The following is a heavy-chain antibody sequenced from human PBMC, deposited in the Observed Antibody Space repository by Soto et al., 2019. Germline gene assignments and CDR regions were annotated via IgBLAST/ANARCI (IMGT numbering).Heavy chain of an antibody. CDR2: INHSGST. CDR1: AGSCSGYY. D-gene: IGHD6-13*01. V-gene: IGHV4-34*01. CDR3: ARVLHSSTCTLRLDS. J-gene: IGHJ4*02. Sequence: SETQSLTCAVYAGSCSGYYWSWIRQPPGKGLEWIGEINHSGSTNYNPSLKSRVTISIDTSKNQFSLKLNSVTAADTAVYYCARVLHSSTCTLRLDSWCQG.